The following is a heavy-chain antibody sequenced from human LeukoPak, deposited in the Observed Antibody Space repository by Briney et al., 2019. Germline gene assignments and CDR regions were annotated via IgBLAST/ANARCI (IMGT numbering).Heavy chain of an antibody. CDR3: ARDQRYCSSSSCPWEPFDY. V-gene: IGHV3-7*05. CDR2: IKQDGSEK. D-gene: IGHD2-2*01. J-gene: IGHJ4*02. Sequence: GGSLRLSCAASGFTFSSYWMSWVRQAPGKGLEWVANIKQDGSEKYYVDSVKGRFTISRDNAKNSLYLQMNSLRAEDMAVYYCARDQRYCSSSSCPWEPFDYWGQGTLATVSS. CDR1: GFTFSSYW.